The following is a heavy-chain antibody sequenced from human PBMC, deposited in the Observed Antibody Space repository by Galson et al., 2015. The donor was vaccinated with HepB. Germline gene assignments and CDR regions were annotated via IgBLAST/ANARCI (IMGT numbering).Heavy chain of an antibody. CDR3: ARVSVPPGIGDYYYYMDV. V-gene: IGHV1-69*01. Sequence: QSGAEVKKPGESLRISCKASGGTFSSYAISWVRQAPGQGLEWMGGIIPIFGTANYAQKFQGRVTITADESTSTAYMELSSLRSEDTAVYYCARVSVPPGIGDYYYYMDVWGKGTTVTVSS. CDR2: IIPIFGTA. J-gene: IGHJ6*03. D-gene: IGHD6-13*01. CDR1: GGTFSSYA.